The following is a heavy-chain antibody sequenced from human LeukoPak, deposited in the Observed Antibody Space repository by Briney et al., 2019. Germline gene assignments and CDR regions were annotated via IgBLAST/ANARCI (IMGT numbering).Heavy chain of an antibody. CDR3: ARRRTTGTTGYFDY. Sequence: SETLSLTCAVYAGSFSGYYWSCIRQPPGKGLEWIGEINHSGSTNYNPSLKSRVTISVDTSKNQFSLNLSSVTAADTAVYYCARRRTTGTTGYFDYWGQGTLVSVSS. J-gene: IGHJ4*02. CDR1: AGSFSGYY. CDR2: INHSGST. V-gene: IGHV4-34*01. D-gene: IGHD1-1*01.